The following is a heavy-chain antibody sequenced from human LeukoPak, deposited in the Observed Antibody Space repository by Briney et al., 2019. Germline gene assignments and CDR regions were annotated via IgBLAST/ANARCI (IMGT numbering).Heavy chain of an antibody. J-gene: IGHJ5*02. Sequence: GSLRLSCAPSGFAISGNYMSWVRQAPGKGLEWIGSIYYSGSTYYNPSLKSRVTISVDTSKNQFSLKLSSVTAADTAVYYCARHDPAAYNWFDPWGQGTLVTVSS. CDR3: ARHDPAAYNWFDP. V-gene: IGHV4-38-2*01. CDR1: GFAISGNY. CDR2: IYYSGST. D-gene: IGHD6-13*01.